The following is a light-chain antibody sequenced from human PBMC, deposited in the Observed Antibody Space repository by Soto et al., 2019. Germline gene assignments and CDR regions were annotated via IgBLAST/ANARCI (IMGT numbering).Light chain of an antibody. Sequence: NFMLTQPPSVSESPGKTVTISCTRSSGNIAYNYVQWYQQRPGSAPTTVIYEDHQRPSGVPDRFSVSIDSSSNSASLTISGLTTEDEADYYCQSYDSSNRVFGGGTKLTVL. CDR1: SGNIAYNY. CDR3: QSYDSSNRV. J-gene: IGLJ2*01. V-gene: IGLV6-57*04. CDR2: EDH.